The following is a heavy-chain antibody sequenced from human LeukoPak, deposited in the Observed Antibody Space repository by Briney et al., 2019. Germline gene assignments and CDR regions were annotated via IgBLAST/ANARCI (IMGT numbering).Heavy chain of an antibody. D-gene: IGHD1-1*01. CDR2: IYYSGST. CDR3: ARFPPTTGTSDTPDDY. J-gene: IGHJ4*02. V-gene: IGHV4-39*07. CDR1: GGSISSSSYY. Sequence: MSSETLSLTCTVSGGSISSSSYYWGWIRQPPGKGLEWIGSIYYSGSTYYNPSLKGRVTISVDTSKNQFSLKLSSVTAADTAVYYCARFPPTTGTSDTPDDYWGQGTLVTVSS.